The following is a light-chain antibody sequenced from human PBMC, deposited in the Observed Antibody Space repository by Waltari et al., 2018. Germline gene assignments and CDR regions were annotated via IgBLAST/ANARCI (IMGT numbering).Light chain of an antibody. CDR3: CSYAGSYTSYV. Sequence: QSALTQPRSVSGSPGQSVTISCTGTSSDVGGYNYVSWYQQHPGKAPKLMIYDVSKRPSGVPDRFSGSKSGHTASLTISGLQAEDEAEYDCCSYAGSYTSYVFGTGTKVTVL. CDR1: SSDVGGYNY. J-gene: IGLJ1*01. CDR2: DVS. V-gene: IGLV2-11*01.